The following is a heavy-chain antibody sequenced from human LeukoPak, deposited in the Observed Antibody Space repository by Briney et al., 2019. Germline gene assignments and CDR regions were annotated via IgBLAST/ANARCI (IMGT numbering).Heavy chain of an antibody. CDR1: GFTFSTYT. D-gene: IGHD3-10*01. J-gene: IGHJ4*02. Sequence: GGSLRLSCAASGFTFSTYTMAWVRQAPGGGPEWVSGIGGDGGGGTFYADSVRGRFAISRDNSKSTLYLQMSSLRAEDTAVYYCLKDFGRNLGGPGYWGRGTLVTVSP. CDR2: IGGDGGGGT. CDR3: LKDFGRNLGGPGY. V-gene: IGHV3-23*01.